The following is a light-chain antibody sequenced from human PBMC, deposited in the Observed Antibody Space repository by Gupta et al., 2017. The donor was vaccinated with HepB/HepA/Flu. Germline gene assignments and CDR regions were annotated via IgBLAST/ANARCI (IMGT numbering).Light chain of an antibody. J-gene: IGLJ3*02. CDR1: RSNIGDNT. V-gene: IGLV1-44*01. CDR3: ASWSDGLRGV. Sequence: QSVLTQPPSVSGTPGQRVTISCSGSRSNIGDNTVNWYQHLPGSAPKLLIHYNNQRPSGVPDRFSGSKSGASASLAISGLQSEDEGTHYCASWSDGLRGVFGGGTELTVL. CDR2: YNN.